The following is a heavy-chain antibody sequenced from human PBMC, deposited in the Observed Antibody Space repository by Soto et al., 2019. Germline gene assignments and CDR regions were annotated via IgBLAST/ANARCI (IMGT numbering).Heavy chain of an antibody. CDR3: ARLRTRTAAVNNWFDP. Sequence: EVQLVQSGAEVKKPGESLKISCKGSGYSFTSYWIGWVRQMPGKGLEWMGIIYPGDSDTRYSPSFQGQVTISADKSISTAYLQWSSLKASDTAMYYCARLRTRTAAVNNWFDPWGQGTLVTVSS. CDR1: GYSFTSYW. V-gene: IGHV5-51*01. J-gene: IGHJ5*02. D-gene: IGHD6-13*01. CDR2: IYPGDSDT.